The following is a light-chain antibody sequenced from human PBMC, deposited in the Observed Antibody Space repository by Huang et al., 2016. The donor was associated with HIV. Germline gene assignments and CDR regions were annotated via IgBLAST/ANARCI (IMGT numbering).Light chain of an antibody. Sequence: EIVMTQSPATLSVSPGVRVTLSCRASQSVNSNLAWYQQKPGQAPRPLIHGASTRASGIPARFSGSGSGTEFTLTINSLQSEDFAVYYCQQYNSWPPMYTFGQGTKLEIK. J-gene: IGKJ2*01. V-gene: IGKV3-15*01. CDR1: QSVNSN. CDR2: GAS. CDR3: QQYNSWPPMYT.